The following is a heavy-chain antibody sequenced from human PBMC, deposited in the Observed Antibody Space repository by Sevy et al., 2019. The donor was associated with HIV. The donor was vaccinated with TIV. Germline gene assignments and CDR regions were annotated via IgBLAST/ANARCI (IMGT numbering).Heavy chain of an antibody. J-gene: IGHJ6*02. Sequence: GGSLRLSCAASGFTLGDFALHWVRHIPGKGLEWVAVISYDGDTKFYAAVAKGRFTISRDNSKNTLYLHVNSLRVEDTAVYYCARSLDSTGYHRQSYFYYSLDVWGQGTTVTVSS. D-gene: IGHD6-19*01. V-gene: IGHV3-30-3*01. CDR3: ARSLDSTGYHRQSYFYYSLDV. CDR2: ISYDGDTK. CDR1: GFTLGDFA.